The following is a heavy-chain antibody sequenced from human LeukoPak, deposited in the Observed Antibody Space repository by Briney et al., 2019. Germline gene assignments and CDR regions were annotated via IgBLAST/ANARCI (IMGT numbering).Heavy chain of an antibody. J-gene: IGHJ4*02. Sequence: ASVKVSCKAPGYTFTSYYMHWVRQAPGQGLEWMGIINPSGGSTSYAQKFQGRVTITADKSTSTAYMELSSLRSEDTAVYYCARSFYGSGSYPFYWGQGTLVTVSS. CDR3: ARSFYGSGSYPFY. CDR1: GYTFTSYY. D-gene: IGHD3-10*01. V-gene: IGHV1-46*01. CDR2: INPSGGST.